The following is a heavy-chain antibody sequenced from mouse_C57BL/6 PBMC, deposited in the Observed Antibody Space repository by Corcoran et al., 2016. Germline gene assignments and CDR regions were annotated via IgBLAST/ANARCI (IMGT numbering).Heavy chain of an antibody. J-gene: IGHJ3*01. CDR1: GYTFTTYG. Sequence: QIQLVQSGPELKKPGEPVKISCKASGYTFTTYGMSWVKQAPGKGLKWMGWINTYSGVPTYADDFKGRFAFSLETSASTAYLQINNLKNEDTATYVCARTDITTVVATSGFFAYWGQGTLVTVSA. CDR3: ARTDITTVVATSGFFAY. D-gene: IGHD1-1*01. CDR2: INTYSGVP. V-gene: IGHV9-3*01.